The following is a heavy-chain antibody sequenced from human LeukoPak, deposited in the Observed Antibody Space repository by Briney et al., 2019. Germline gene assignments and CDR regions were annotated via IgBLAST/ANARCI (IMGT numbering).Heavy chain of an antibody. Sequence: ASVKVSCKVSGYTLTELSMHWVRQAPGKGLEWMGGLDPEDGETFYAQKFQGRVTMTEDTSTDTAYMELSSLRSEDTAVYYCATDSRSYSSGALFDYWGQGTLVTVSS. D-gene: IGHD6-19*01. V-gene: IGHV1-24*01. J-gene: IGHJ4*02. CDR3: ATDSRSYSSGALFDY. CDR2: LDPEDGET. CDR1: GYTLTELS.